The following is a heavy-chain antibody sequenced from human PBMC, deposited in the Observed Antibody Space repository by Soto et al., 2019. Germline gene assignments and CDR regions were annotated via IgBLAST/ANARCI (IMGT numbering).Heavy chain of an antibody. CDR1: GFTFSSYG. D-gene: IGHD2-2*01. CDR2: IWYDGSNT. V-gene: IGHV3-33*06. CDR3: AKDIVVPAAI. J-gene: IGHJ4*02. Sequence: GGSLRLSCAASGFTFSSYGMHWVRQAPGKGLEWVAVIWYDGSNTYYADSVKGRFTISRDNSKNTLYLQMNSLRAEDTAVYYCAKDIVVPAAIWGQGTLVTVSS.